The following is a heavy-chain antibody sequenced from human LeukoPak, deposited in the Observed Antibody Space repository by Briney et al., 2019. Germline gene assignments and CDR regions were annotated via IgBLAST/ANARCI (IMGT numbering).Heavy chain of an antibody. D-gene: IGHD2-2*01. CDR3: ARGGDIVVVPAALSWFDP. V-gene: IGHV1-2*02. Sequence: ASVKVSCKASGYTVTGYYMHWVRQAPGQGLEWMGWINPNSGGTNYAQKFQGRVTMTRDTSISTAYMELSRLRSDDTGVYYCARGGDIVVVPAALSWFDPWGRGTLVTVSS. CDR1: GYTVTGYY. J-gene: IGHJ5*02. CDR2: INPNSGGT.